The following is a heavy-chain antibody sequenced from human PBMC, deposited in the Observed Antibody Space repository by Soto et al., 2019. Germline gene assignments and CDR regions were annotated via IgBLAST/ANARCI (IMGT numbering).Heavy chain of an antibody. V-gene: IGHV3-23*01. D-gene: IGHD6-19*01. CDR2: ISASGRYT. CDR1: GLTFSTSA. Sequence: GGSLRLSCAASGLTFSTSAMSWVRQAPGKGLEWVSLISASGRYTDYADSVKGRFIISRDDSRNTVYLQMSSLKTEDTAVYYCTTDAGQGPVPLFYSWGQGSLVTVSS. CDR3: TTDAGQGPVPLFYS. J-gene: IGHJ5*01.